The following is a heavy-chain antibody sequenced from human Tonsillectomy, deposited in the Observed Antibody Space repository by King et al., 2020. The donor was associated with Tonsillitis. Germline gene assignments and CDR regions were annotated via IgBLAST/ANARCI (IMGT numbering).Heavy chain of an antibody. CDR2: ISWNSGTI. CDR3: AKESGGLGEQWLDY. Sequence: VQLVESGGGLVQPGRSLRLSCAASGFTFDDYAMHWVRQAPGKGLEWVSGISWNSGTIGYADSVKGRFTISRDNAKNSLYLQMNSLRGEDTALYYCAKESGGLGEQWLDYWGQGTLVTVSS. D-gene: IGHD6-19*01. J-gene: IGHJ4*02. V-gene: IGHV3-9*01. CDR1: GFTFDDYA.